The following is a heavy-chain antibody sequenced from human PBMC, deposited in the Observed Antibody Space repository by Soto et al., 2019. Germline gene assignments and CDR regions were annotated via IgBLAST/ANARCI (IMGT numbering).Heavy chain of an antibody. D-gene: IGHD2-21*01. Sequence: QVQLQESGPGLVKPSGTLSLTCAVSSGSISSSNWWSWVRQPPGKGLEWIGEIYPSGSTNYNPSTKRRVTTSVYKSNDPFSVKLSSVTAADTAVYYCARSVWRTDWFDPWGQGTLVTVSS. V-gene: IGHV4-4*02. CDR1: SGSISSSNW. J-gene: IGHJ5*02. CDR2: IYPSGST. CDR3: ARSVWRTDWFDP.